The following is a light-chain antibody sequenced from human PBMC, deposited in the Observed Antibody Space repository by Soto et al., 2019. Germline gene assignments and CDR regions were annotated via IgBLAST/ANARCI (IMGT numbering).Light chain of an antibody. J-gene: IGKJ4*01. V-gene: IGKV1-5*01. CDR1: QSISSW. Sequence: DIQMTQSPSTLSASVGDRVTITCRASQSISSWLAWNQQKPGKAPKVLIYDASSLESGVPSRFSGSGSGTEFTLTTSSLRPDDFATDFCQRPFGGRTKVEIK. CDR3: QRP. CDR2: DAS.